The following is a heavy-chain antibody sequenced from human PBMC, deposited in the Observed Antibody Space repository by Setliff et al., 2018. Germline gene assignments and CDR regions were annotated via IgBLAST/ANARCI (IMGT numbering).Heavy chain of an antibody. D-gene: IGHD2-15*01. Sequence: PGGSLRLSCAASGFTFSSYGMHWVRQAPGKGLEWVAVISYDGSNKYYADSVKGRFTISRDNSKNTLYLQMNSLRAEDTAVYYCAKDPHLAATPTLFDYWGQGTLVTVSS. J-gene: IGHJ4*02. CDR2: ISYDGSNK. CDR1: GFTFSSYG. CDR3: AKDPHLAATPTLFDY. V-gene: IGHV3-30*18.